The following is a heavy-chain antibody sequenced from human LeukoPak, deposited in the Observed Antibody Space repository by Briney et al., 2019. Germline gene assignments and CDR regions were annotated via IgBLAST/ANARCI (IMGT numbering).Heavy chain of an antibody. V-gene: IGHV4-34*01. J-gene: IGHJ4*02. CDR2: INHSGST. CDR3: ARHAIGGAQDFGY. CDR1: GGSFSGYY. D-gene: IGHD2-8*01. Sequence: RSSETLSLTCAVYGGSFSGYYWSWIRQPPGKGLEWIGEINHSGSTNYNPSLKSRLTISVDTSKNQFSLKLTSVTAADTAVYYCARHAIGGAQDFGYWGQGTLVTVSS.